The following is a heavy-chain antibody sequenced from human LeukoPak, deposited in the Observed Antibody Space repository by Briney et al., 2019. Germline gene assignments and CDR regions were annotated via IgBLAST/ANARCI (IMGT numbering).Heavy chain of an antibody. J-gene: IGHJ3*02. Sequence: SETLSLTCAVSGGSISSSNWWSWVRQPPGKGLEWIGEIHHSGSTNYNPSLKSRLTISEDKSKNQFSLKLSSVTAADTAVYYRARKDWNDVRAFDIWGQGTMVTVSS. CDR3: ARKDWNDVRAFDI. CDR2: IHHSGST. D-gene: IGHD1-1*01. V-gene: IGHV4-4*02. CDR1: GGSISSSNW.